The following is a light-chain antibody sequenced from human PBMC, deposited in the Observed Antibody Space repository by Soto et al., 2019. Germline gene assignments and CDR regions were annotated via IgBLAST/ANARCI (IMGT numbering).Light chain of an antibody. CDR2: LNGDGSH. V-gene: IGLV4-69*01. J-gene: IGLJ3*02. Sequence: QPVLTQSPSASASLGASVKLTCTLTSGHSSYAIAWHQQQPEKGPRYLMNLNGDGSHSKGDGIPDRFSGSSSGAERYLTISSLQSEDEADYYYQTWGTGIQVFGGGTKLTVL. CDR1: SGHSSYA. CDR3: QTWGTGIQV.